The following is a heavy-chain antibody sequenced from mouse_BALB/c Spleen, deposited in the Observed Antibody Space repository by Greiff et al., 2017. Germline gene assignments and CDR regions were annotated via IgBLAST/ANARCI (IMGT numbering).Heavy chain of an antibody. CDR2: ISSGGST. D-gene: IGHD1-2*01. CDR3: ARASHYYGSYYYAMDY. Sequence: EVQGVESGGGLVKPGGSLKLSCAASGFTFSSYAMSWVRQTPEKRLEWVASISSGGSTYYPDSVKGRFTISRDNARNILYLQMSSLRSEDTAMYYCARASHYYGSYYYAMDYWGQGTSVTVSS. CDR1: GFTFSSYA. V-gene: IGHV5-6-5*01. J-gene: IGHJ4*01.